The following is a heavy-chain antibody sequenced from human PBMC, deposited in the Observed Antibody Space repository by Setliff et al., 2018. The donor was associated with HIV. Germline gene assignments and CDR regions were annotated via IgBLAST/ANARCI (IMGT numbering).Heavy chain of an antibody. J-gene: IGHJ5*02. D-gene: IGHD6-19*01. CDR2: IYYSGST. CDR1: GGSISSYY. CDR3: ARVLWLVPGWCDT. V-gene: IGHV4-59*08. Sequence: PSETLSLTCTVSGGSISSYYWSWIRQPPGKGLEWIGYIYYSGSTNYNPSLKSRVTISVDTSKNQFSLKLSSVTAADTAVYYCARVLWLVPGWCDTWGQGTLGTVS.